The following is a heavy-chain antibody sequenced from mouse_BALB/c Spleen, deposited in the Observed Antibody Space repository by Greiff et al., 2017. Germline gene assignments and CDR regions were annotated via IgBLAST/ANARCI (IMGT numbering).Heavy chain of an antibody. J-gene: IGHJ2*01. CDR1: GFSLTSYG. CDR3: ARKGDYGSSYTLVY. V-gene: IGHV2-2*02. D-gene: IGHD1-1*01. CDR2: IWSGGST. Sequence: VKLVESGPGLVQPSQSLSITCTVSGFSLTSYGVHWVRQSPGKGLEWLGVIWSGGSTDYNAAFISRLSISKDNSKSQVFFKMNSLQANDTAIYYCARKGDYGSSYTLVYWGQGTTLTVSS.